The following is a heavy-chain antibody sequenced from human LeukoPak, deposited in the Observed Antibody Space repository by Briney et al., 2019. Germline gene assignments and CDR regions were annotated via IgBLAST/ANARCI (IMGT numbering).Heavy chain of an antibody. CDR1: GFTFSSYS. V-gene: IGHV3-21*01. CDR2: ISSSSSYR. D-gene: IGHD5-18*01. Sequence: GGSLRLSCAASGFTFSSYSMNWVRQAPGKGLEWVSSISSSSSYRYYADSVKGRFTISRDNAKNSLYLQMNSLRAEDTAVYYCARWVGTAMARLPWSYYHYMDVWGKGTTVTVSS. CDR3: ARWVGTAMARLPWSYYHYMDV. J-gene: IGHJ6*03.